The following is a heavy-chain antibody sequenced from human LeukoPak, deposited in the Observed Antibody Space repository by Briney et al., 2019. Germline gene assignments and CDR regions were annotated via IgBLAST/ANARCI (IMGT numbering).Heavy chain of an antibody. CDR1: GFTFSSYA. Sequence: GGSLRLSCAASGFTFSSYAMHWVRQAPGKGLEWVAVISYDGSNKYYADSVKGRFTISRDNSENTLYLQMNSLRAEDTAVYYCARAPYDFWSGYSGYYYYGMDVWGQGTTVTVSS. J-gene: IGHJ6*02. D-gene: IGHD3-3*01. CDR2: ISYDGSNK. V-gene: IGHV3-30*04. CDR3: ARAPYDFWSGYSGYYYYGMDV.